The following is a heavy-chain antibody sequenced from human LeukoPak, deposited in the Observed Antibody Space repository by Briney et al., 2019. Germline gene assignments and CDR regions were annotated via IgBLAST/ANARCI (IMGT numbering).Heavy chain of an antibody. CDR3: ARKTYSSSWYLKGFDP. J-gene: IGHJ5*02. D-gene: IGHD6-13*01. CDR2: INPSGGST. Sequence: ASVKVSCKASGYTFTSYYMHWVRQAPGQGLEWMGIINPSGGSTSYAQKFQGRVTMTRDTSTSTVYMELSSLRSEDTAVYYCARKTYSSSWYLKGFDPWGQGTLVTVSS. CDR1: GYTFTSYY. V-gene: IGHV1-46*01.